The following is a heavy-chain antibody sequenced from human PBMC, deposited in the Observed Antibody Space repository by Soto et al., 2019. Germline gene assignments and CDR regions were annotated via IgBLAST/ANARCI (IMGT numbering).Heavy chain of an antibody. D-gene: IGHD3-9*01. V-gene: IGHV3-48*01. CDR3: VRDHDWAFDI. CDR1: GFSFSTYS. Sequence: EVQVVQSGGGLVQPGGSLRLSCAASGFSFSTYSMNWVRQAPGKGLEWVSYIRSSSSPIQYADSVKGRFTISRDNAKNALFLQMNSLRAEDTAVYYCVRDHDWAFDIWGQGAMVTVSS. J-gene: IGHJ3*02. CDR2: IRSSSSPI.